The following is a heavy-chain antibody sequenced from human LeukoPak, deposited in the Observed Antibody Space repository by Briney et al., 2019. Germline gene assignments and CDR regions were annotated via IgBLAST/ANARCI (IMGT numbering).Heavy chain of an antibody. CDR1: GGSFSGYY. CDR2: INHSGST. J-gene: IGHJ4*02. D-gene: IGHD5-18*01. CDR3: ARGIRRSPGLWLRGYYFDY. Sequence: PSETLSLTCAVYGGSFSGYYWSWIRQPPGKGLEWIGEINHSGSTNYNPSLKSRVTISVDTSKDQFSLKLSSVTAADTAVYYCARGIRRSPGLWLRGYYFDYWGQGTLVTVSS. V-gene: IGHV4-34*01.